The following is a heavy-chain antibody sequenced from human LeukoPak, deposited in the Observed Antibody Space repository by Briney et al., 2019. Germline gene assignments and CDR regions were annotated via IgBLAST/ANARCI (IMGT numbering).Heavy chain of an antibody. V-gene: IGHV1-18*01. CDR2: ISAYNGNT. CDR3: ARDYVFYGDAYYFDY. Sequence: XXSCKAXXXXFTSXGISWVRQAPGQGLEWMGWISAYNGNTNYAQKLQGRVTMTTDTSTSTAYMELRSLRSDDTAVYYCARDYVFYGDAYYFDYWGQGTLVTVSS. D-gene: IGHD4-17*01. CDR1: XXXFTSXG. J-gene: IGHJ4*02.